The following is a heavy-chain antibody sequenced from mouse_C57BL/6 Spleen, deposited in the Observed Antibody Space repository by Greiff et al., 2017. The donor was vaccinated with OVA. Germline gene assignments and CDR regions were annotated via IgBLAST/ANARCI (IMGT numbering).Heavy chain of an antibody. CDR1: GFSLTSYG. J-gene: IGHJ4*01. V-gene: IGHV2-5*01. CDR3: AKSLTGTVVDAMDY. Sequence: VQLKESGPGLVQPSQSLSITCTVSGFSLTSYGVHWVRQSPGKGLEWLGVIWRGGSTDYNAAFMSRLSITKDNSKSQVFFKMNSLQADDTAIYYCAKSLTGTVVDAMDYWGQGASVTVSS. D-gene: IGHD1-1*01. CDR2: IWRGGST.